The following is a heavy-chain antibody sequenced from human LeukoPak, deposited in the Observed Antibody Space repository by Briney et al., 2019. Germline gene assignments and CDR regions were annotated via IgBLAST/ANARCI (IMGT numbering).Heavy chain of an antibody. Sequence: GGSLRLSCTASGFIFYDYVMSWVRQAPGKGLEWVGFIRGKAYGGTTEYAASVKGRFIISRDDSKSIAYLQMNSLKTEDTAVYYCTRIELMAGRGTGRDLDHWGLGILVTVSS. V-gene: IGHV3-49*04. CDR1: GFIFYDYV. D-gene: IGHD3-10*01. CDR3: TRIELMAGRGTGRDLDH. J-gene: IGHJ4*02. CDR2: IRGKAYGGTT.